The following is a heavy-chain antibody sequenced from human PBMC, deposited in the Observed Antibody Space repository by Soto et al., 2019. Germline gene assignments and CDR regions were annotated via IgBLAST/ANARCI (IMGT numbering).Heavy chain of an antibody. CDR3: AKDIAVAGLLRDYFDY. J-gene: IGHJ4*02. CDR1: GFTFDDYA. Sequence: GGSLRLSCAASGFTFDDYAMHWVRQAPGKGLEWVSGISWNSGSIGYADSVKGRFTIPRDNAKNSLYLQMNSLRAEDTALYYCAKDIAVAGLLRDYFDYRGQGTLVTVSS. V-gene: IGHV3-9*01. D-gene: IGHD6-19*01. CDR2: ISWNSGSI.